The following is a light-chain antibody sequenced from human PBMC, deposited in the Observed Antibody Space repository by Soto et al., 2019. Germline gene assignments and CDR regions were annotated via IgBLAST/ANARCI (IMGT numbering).Light chain of an antibody. V-gene: IGKV1-5*03. J-gene: IGKJ2*01. CDR1: RTISSW. Sequence: DIQLTQSPSTLSASVGDRVTITCRASRTISSWLAWYQQKPGKAPELLIYKASNLQSGVPSRFSGSGSGTEFTLTISSLQPGDFATYYCQQYNSNSYTFGQGTKLEIK. CDR2: KAS. CDR3: QQYNSNSYT.